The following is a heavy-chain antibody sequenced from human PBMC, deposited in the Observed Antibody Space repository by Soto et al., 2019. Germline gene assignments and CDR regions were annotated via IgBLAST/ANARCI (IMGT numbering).Heavy chain of an antibody. CDR1: GGSFSGYY. CDR3: ARLRGYCSSTSCLDWFDP. Sequence: SETLSLTCAVYGGSFSGYYWSWIRQPPGKGLEWIGEINHSGSTNYNPSLKSRVTISVDTSKNHFSLKLSSVTAADTAVYYCARLRGYCSSTSCLDWFDPWGQGTLVTVSS. D-gene: IGHD2-2*01. J-gene: IGHJ5*02. CDR2: INHSGST. V-gene: IGHV4-34*01.